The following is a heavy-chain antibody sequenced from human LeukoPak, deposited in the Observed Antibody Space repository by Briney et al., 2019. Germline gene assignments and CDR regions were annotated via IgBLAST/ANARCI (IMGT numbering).Heavy chain of an antibody. CDR2: IWYDGSNK. V-gene: IGHV3-33*01. J-gene: IGHJ4*02. CDR3: ARDRAAAAGIRQGTFYY. CDR1: GFTFSSYG. Sequence: GGSLRLSCAASGFTFSSYGMHWVRQAPGKGLKWVAVIWYDGSNKYYADSVKGRFTISRDNSKNTLYLQMNSLRAGDTAVYYCARDRAAAAGIRQGTFYYWGQGTLVTVSS. D-gene: IGHD6-13*01.